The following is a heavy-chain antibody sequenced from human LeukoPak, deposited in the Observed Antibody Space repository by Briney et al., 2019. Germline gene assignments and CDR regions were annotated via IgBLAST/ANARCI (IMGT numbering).Heavy chain of an antibody. D-gene: IGHD3-22*01. J-gene: IGHJ5*02. CDR3: AKGGNYYDTRFDP. CDR1: GFTFSSYA. V-gene: IGHV3-23*01. CDR2: ISGSGGST. Sequence: GESLRLSCAASGFTFSSYAMSWVRQAPGKGLEWVSGISGSGGSTYYADSVKGRFTISRDNSKNTLYLQMNSLRAEDTAVYYCAKGGNYYDTRFDPWGQGTLVTVSS.